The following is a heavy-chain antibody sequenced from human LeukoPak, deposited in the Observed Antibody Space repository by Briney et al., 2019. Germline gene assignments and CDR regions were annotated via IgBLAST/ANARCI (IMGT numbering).Heavy chain of an antibody. V-gene: IGHV4-59*01. Sequence: PSETLSLTCTVSGGSISSYYWSWIRQPPGKGLEWIGYIYCSGSTNYNPSLKSRVTISLDTSKNHFSLKLSSVTAADTAVYYCARGDMTNGVYFDYWGQGTLVTASS. CDR2: IYCSGST. CDR3: ARGDMTNGVYFDY. CDR1: GGSISSYY. J-gene: IGHJ4*02. D-gene: IGHD2-15*01.